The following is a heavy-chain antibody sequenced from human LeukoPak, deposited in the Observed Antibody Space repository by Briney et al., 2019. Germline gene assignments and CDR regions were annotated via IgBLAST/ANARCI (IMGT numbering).Heavy chain of an antibody. D-gene: IGHD1-7*01. J-gene: IGHJ4*02. V-gene: IGHV4-30-4*08. CDR2: IYYSGST. CDR3: ARADGWNYLDY. CDR1: GGSISSGDYY. Sequence: SQTLSLTCTVSGGSISSGDYYWSWLRQPPGKGLEWFGYIYYSGSTYYNPSLKSQVTISVDTSKNQFSLKLSSVTAADTAVYYCARADGWNYLDYWGQGTLVTVSS.